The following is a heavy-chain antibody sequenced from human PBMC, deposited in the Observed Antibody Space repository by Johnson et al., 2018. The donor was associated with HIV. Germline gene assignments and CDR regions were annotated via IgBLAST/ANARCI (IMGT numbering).Heavy chain of an antibody. CDR2: VNSDGSSL. V-gene: IGHV3-74*01. D-gene: IGHD3-3*02. CDR3: ARELSHDAFDI. CDR1: GFTFSTSW. J-gene: IGHJ3*02. Sequence: VQLVESGGGLVQPGGSLRLSCAASGFTFSTSWMHWVRQAPGKGLVWVSRVNSDGSSLSYADSVKGRFTISRDNAKNTLYLQMNSLRAEDTAAYYCARELSHDAFDIWGQGTMVTVSS.